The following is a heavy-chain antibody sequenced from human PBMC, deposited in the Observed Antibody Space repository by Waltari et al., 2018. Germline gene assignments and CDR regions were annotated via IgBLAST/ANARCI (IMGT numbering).Heavy chain of an antibody. CDR3: ARVGGYYYDSSGSGGDY. J-gene: IGHJ4*02. D-gene: IGHD3-22*01. CDR1: GYSISSGYY. V-gene: IGHV4-38-2*02. CDR2: IYHSGST. Sequence: QVQLQESGPGLVKPSETLSLTCTVSGYSISSGYYWGWIRQPPGKGLEWIGSIYHSGSTYDNPSLKSRVTISVDTSKNQFSLKLSSVTAADTAVYYCARVGGYYYDSSGSGGDYWGQGTLVTVSS.